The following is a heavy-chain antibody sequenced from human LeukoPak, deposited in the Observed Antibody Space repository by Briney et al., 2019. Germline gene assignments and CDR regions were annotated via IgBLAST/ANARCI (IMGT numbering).Heavy chain of an antibody. D-gene: IGHD3-22*01. J-gene: IGHJ4*02. CDR3: ARHYYDSSGYRFDY. CDR2: IYYSGST. V-gene: IGHV4-59*01. CDR1: GGSISRYY. Sequence: SETLSLTCAVSGGSISRYYWSWIRQPPGRGLEWIGYIYYSGSTNYNPSLKSRVTISVDTSKNQFSLKLSSVTAADTAVYYCARHYYDSSGYRFDYWGQGTLVTVSS.